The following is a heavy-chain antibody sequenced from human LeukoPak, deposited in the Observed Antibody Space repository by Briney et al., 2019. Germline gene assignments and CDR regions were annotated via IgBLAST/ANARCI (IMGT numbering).Heavy chain of an antibody. CDR2: ISGSGGST. CDR1: GFTFSSYA. Sequence: GGSLRLSCAASGFTFSSYAMSWVRQAPGKGLEWVSTISGSGGSTYYADSVKGRFTISRDNSKNTLYVQMNSLRAEDTAVYYCARDDRGIQEYFQLWGQGTLVTVSS. V-gene: IGHV3-23*01. J-gene: IGHJ1*01. D-gene: IGHD1-1*01. CDR3: ARDDRGIQEYFQL.